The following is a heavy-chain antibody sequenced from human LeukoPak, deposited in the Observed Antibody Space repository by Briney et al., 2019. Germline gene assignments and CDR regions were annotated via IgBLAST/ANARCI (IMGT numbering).Heavy chain of an antibody. CDR2: IRSSSFYI. CDR3: AREALDYYYSSGNHVLDY. CDR1: GFTLSEYS. D-gene: IGHD3-22*01. V-gene: IGHV3-21*06. Sequence: PGGSLRLSCVAPGFTLSEYSMNWVRQAPGKGVEGVSFIRSSSFYIYYADSVKARFTISRHNAKNSLFLHMHRLRAEDTAVYFCAREALDYYYSSGNHVLDYWGQGTLVTVSS. J-gene: IGHJ4*02.